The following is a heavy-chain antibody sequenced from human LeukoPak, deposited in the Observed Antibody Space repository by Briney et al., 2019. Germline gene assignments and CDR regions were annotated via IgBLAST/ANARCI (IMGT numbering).Heavy chain of an antibody. CDR3: AKDYTAMVSYYFDY. D-gene: IGHD5-18*01. V-gene: IGHV3-9*01. CDR1: GFTFDDYA. Sequence: PGRSLRLSCAASGFTFDDYAMHWVRQAPGKGLEWVSGISWNSGSIGYADSVKGRFTISRDNAKNSLYLQMNSLRAEDTALYYCAKDYTAMVSYYFDYWGQGTLVTVPS. CDR2: ISWNSGSI. J-gene: IGHJ4*02.